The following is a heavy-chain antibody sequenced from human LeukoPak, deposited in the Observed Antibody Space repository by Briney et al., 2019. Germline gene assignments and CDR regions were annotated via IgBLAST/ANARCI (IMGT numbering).Heavy chain of an antibody. CDR3: AKLPIVVVVAATWWFDP. Sequence: GSLRLSCAASGFTFSSDAMSWVRQAPGKGLEWVSGISGSGGSTYYADSVKGRFTISRDNSKNTLYLQMNNLRAEDTAVYYCAKLPIVVVVAATWWFDPWGQGTLVTVSS. CDR1: GFTFSSDA. V-gene: IGHV3-23*01. D-gene: IGHD2-15*01. J-gene: IGHJ5*02. CDR2: ISGSGGST.